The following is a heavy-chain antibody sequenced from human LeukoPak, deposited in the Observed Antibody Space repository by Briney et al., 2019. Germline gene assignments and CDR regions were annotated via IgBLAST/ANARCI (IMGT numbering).Heavy chain of an antibody. V-gene: IGHV3-23*01. D-gene: IGHD3-22*01. J-gene: IGHJ4*02. Sequence: GGSLRLSCAASGFTFSSYAMSWVRQAPGKGLEWVSAISGGGSSTYYADSVKGRFTISRDNSKNMLYLQMNSLRAEDTAVYYCVRDDDRPDNGLDYWGQGTLVTVSS. CDR1: GFTFSSYA. CDR3: VRDDDRPDNGLDY. CDR2: ISGGGSST.